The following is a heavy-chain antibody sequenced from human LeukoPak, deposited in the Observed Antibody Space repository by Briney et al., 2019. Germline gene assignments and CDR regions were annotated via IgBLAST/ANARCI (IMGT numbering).Heavy chain of an antibody. D-gene: IGHD6-19*01. CDR1: GGTFGSYA. CDR2: IIPIFGTA. CDR3: ASDILPGIAVAGTHRGYYFDY. J-gene: IGHJ4*02. V-gene: IGHV1-69*01. Sequence: SVKVSCKASGGTFGSYAISWVRQAPGQGLEWMGGIIPIFGTANYAQKFQGRVTITADESTSTAYMELSSLRSEDTAVYYCASDILPGIAVAGTHRGYYFDYWGQGTLVTVSS.